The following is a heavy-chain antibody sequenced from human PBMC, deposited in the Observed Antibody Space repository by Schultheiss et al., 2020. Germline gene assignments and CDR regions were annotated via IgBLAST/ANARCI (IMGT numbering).Heavy chain of an antibody. V-gene: IGHV4-59*12. Sequence: SETLSLTCTVSGGSISSYYWSWIRQPPGKGLEWIGYIYYSGSTNYNPSLKSRVTISVDTSKNQFSLNLSSVTAADTAVYYCARYRRYSSSWHYYYGMDVWGQGTTVTISS. CDR3: ARYRRYSSSWHYYYGMDV. J-gene: IGHJ6*02. D-gene: IGHD6-13*01. CDR2: IYYSGST. CDR1: GGSISSYY.